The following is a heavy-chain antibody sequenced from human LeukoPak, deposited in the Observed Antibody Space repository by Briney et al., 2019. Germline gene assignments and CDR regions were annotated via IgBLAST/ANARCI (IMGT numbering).Heavy chain of an antibody. D-gene: IGHD3-22*01. CDR2: ISYSGYS. Sequence: SSENLSRNCTVSGGSISSSNSYWGWIRQPPGKGLEWIGSISYSGYSHYNPSLRSRATISVDTSKNHFSLKLTSMIAADTAVYYCARDPGHYYYDGGGRQDAFDIWGQGTMVTVSS. CDR3: ARDPGHYYYDGGGRQDAFDI. CDR1: GGSISSSNSY. J-gene: IGHJ3*02. V-gene: IGHV4-39*07.